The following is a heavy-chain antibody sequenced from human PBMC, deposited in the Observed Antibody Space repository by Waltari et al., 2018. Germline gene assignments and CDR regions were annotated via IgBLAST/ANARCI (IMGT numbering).Heavy chain of an antibody. Sequence: QLLESGGGLVQPGGSLRLSCAASGLPFSTYALNWIRQAPGKGLEWVAVIFSSGTTFYGESVKGRFTVSRDDSNHTAHLQMNNLRNGDTAVYYCAKGRKENHSDHWGQGALVTVSS. V-gene: IGHV3-23*03. J-gene: IGHJ4*02. CDR2: IFSSGTT. CDR1: GLPFSTYA. CDR3: AKGRKENHSDH.